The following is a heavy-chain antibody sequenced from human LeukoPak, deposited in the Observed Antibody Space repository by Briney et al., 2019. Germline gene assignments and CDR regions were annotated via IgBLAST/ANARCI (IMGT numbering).Heavy chain of an antibody. CDR3: AKDRGLWFGGNAFDI. J-gene: IGHJ3*02. CDR2: ISYDGSNK. CDR1: GFTFSSYG. V-gene: IGHV3-30*18. Sequence: PGGSLRLSCAASGFTFSSYGMHWVRQAPGKGLEWVAVISYDGSNKYYADSVKGRFTISRDNSKNTLYLQMNSLRAEGTAVYYCAKDRGLWFGGNAFDIWGQGTMVTVSS. D-gene: IGHD3-10*01.